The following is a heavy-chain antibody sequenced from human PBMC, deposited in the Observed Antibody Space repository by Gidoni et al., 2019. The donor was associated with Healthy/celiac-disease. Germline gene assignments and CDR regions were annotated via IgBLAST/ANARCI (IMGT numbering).Heavy chain of an antibody. Sequence: QLQLQESGPGLVKPSETLSLTCTVSGGSISSSSYYWGWIRQPPGKGLEWIGSIYYSGSTYYNPSLKSRVTISVDTSKNQFSLKLSSVTAADTAVYYCARSPRYLSFWFDPWGQGTLVTVSS. V-gene: IGHV4-39*01. D-gene: IGHD1-20*01. CDR1: GGSISSSSYY. CDR2: IYYSGST. CDR3: ARSPRYLSFWFDP. J-gene: IGHJ5*02.